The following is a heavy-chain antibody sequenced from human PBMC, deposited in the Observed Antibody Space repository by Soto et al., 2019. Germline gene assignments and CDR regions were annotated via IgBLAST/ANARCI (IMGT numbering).Heavy chain of an antibody. Sequence: QVQLVQSGAEVKKPGSSVKVSCKASGGTFSSYAISWVRQAPGQGLEWMGGIIPIFGTANYAQKFQGRVTITADESTSTVYMELSSLSSEATAVYYCASHGITGTWVYYYGMDVWGQGTTVTVSS. CDR2: IIPIFGTA. CDR1: GGTFSSYA. D-gene: IGHD1-7*01. CDR3: ASHGITGTWVYYYGMDV. V-gene: IGHV1-69*12. J-gene: IGHJ6*02.